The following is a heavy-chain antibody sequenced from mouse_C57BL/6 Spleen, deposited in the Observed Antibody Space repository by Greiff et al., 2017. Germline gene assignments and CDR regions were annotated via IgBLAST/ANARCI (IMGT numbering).Heavy chain of an antibody. V-gene: IGHV1-82*01. D-gene: IGHD1-1*01. CDR3: ASGPTTVVATDFDY. J-gene: IGHJ2*01. CDR1: GYAFSSSW. CDR2: IYPGDGDT. Sequence: VQLQQSGPELVKPGASVKISCKASGYAFSSSWMNWVKQRPGKGLEWIGRIYPGDGDTNYNGKFKGKATLTAAKSSSTAYMQLSSLTSEDSAVYFCASGPTTVVATDFDYWGQGTTLTDSS.